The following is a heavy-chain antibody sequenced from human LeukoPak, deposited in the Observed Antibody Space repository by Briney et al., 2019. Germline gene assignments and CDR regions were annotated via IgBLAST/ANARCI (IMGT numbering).Heavy chain of an antibody. Sequence: ASVKVSCKASGGTFSSYAITWVRQAPGQGLEWMGSIIPIFGTPNYAQKFQGRVTITADESTSTAYMELSSLRSEDTAVYYCARDHLIRGVDAFDIWGQGTMVTVSS. CDR3: ARDHLIRGVDAFDI. CDR1: GGTFSSYA. CDR2: IIPIFGTP. V-gene: IGHV1-69*13. D-gene: IGHD3-10*01. J-gene: IGHJ3*02.